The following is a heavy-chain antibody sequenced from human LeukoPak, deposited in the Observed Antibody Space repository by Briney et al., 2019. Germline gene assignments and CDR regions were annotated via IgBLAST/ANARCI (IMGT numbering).Heavy chain of an antibody. CDR1: GGTFSSYA. Sequence: ASVKVSCKASGGTFSSYAISWVRQAPGQGLEWMGRIIPILGIANYAQKFQGRVTITADKSTSTAYMELSSLRSEDTAVYCCASTVTTPYNWFDPWGQGTLVTVSS. CDR2: IIPILGIA. CDR3: ASTVTTPYNWFDP. V-gene: IGHV1-69*04. D-gene: IGHD4-17*01. J-gene: IGHJ5*02.